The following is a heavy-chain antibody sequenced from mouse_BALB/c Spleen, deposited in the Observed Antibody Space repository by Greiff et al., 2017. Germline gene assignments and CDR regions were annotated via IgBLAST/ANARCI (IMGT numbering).Heavy chain of an antibody. D-gene: IGHD2-4*01. CDR3: ARDPMITASMDY. CDR1: GFTFSSFG. J-gene: IGHJ4*01. V-gene: IGHV5-17*02. CDR2: ISSGSSTI. Sequence: EVQRVESGGGLVQPGGSRKLSCAASGFTFSSFGMHWVRQAPEKGLEWVAYISSGSSTIYYADTVKGRFTISRDNPKNTLFLQMTSLRSEDTAMYYCARDPMITASMDYWGQGTSVTVSS.